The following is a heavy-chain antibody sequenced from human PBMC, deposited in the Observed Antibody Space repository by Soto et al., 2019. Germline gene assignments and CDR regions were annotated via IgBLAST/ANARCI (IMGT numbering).Heavy chain of an antibody. CDR1: GFTFSSYA. J-gene: IGHJ4*02. CDR3: AKGTTYYYDSSGYYFDY. D-gene: IGHD3-22*01. V-gene: IGHV3-23*01. CDR2: ISGSGGST. Sequence: GGSLRLSCAASGFTFSSYAMSWVRQAPGKGLEWVSAISGSGGSTYYADSVKGRFTISRDNSKNTLYLQMNSLRAEDTAVYYCAKGTTYYYDSSGYYFDYWGQGTLVTVSS.